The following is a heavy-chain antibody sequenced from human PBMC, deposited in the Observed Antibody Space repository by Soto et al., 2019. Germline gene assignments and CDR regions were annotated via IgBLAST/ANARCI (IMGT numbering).Heavy chain of an antibody. J-gene: IGHJ4*02. D-gene: IGHD5-18*01. CDR1: GFTFSTYG. CDR2: ISYDGSNK. Sequence: QVQLVESGGGVVQPGRSLRLSCAASGFTFSTYGMHCVRQAPGKGLEWVAVISYDGSNKYYADSVKGRFTISRDNSKNTLYLQMSSLRAEDTAVYYCAKGFSYSVIDYWGQGTLVTVSS. V-gene: IGHV3-30*18. CDR3: AKGFSYSVIDY.